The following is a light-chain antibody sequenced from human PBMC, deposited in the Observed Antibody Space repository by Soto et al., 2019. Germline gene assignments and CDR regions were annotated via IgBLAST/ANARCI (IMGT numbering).Light chain of an antibody. J-gene: IGLJ1*01. CDR3: QVWDSSSV. CDR2: YDS. V-gene: IGLV3-21*04. CDR1: NIGSNS. Sequence: SYELTQPPSVSVAPGKTARITCGGNNIGSNSVHWYQQKPGQAPVLVIYYDSDRPSGIPERFSGSNSGNTATLTISRVEAGDEADYYCQVWDSSSVFGTGTKVTVL.